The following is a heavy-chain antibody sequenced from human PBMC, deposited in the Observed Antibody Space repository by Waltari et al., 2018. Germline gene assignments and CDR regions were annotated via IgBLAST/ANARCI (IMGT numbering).Heavy chain of an antibody. D-gene: IGHD3-3*01. J-gene: IGHJ4*02. CDR2: IFGAGVR. CDR1: GFRVSDVY. CDR3: ARSGYYGYYFDL. V-gene: IGHV3-53*01. Sequence: DVQLVESGGGLIQPGGSLRLSCAASGFRVSDVYMNWIRQTPDKGLQWVSDIFGAGVRRHADSVKGRFSISRDISKNTISLQMTSLRDDDMAVYFCARSGYYGYYFDLWGQGTLVTVSS.